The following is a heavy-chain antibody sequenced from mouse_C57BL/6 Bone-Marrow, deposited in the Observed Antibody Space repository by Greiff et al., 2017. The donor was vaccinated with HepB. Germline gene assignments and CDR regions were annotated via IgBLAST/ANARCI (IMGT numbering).Heavy chain of an antibody. Sequence: QVQLKEPGAELVKPGASVKVSCKASGYTFTSYWMHWVKQRPGQGLEWIGRIHPSDSDTNYNQKFKGKATLTVDKSSSTAYMQLSSLTSEDSAVYYCAIEDYYYDYPDYFDYWGQGTTLTVSS. J-gene: IGHJ2*01. CDR2: IHPSDSDT. CDR1: GYTFTSYW. CDR3: AIEDYYYDYPDYFDY. V-gene: IGHV1-74*01. D-gene: IGHD2-4*01.